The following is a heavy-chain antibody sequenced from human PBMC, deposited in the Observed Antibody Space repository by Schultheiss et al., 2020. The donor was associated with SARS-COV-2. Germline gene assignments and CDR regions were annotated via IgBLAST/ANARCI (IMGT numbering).Heavy chain of an antibody. D-gene: IGHD6-6*01. Sequence: GGSLRLSCAASGFTFSSYSMNWVRQAPGKGLEWVSSISSSGSTIYYADSVKGRFTISRDNAKNSLYLQMNSLRAEDTAVYYCARAFLSSSSGSDYWGQGTLVTVSS. V-gene: IGHV3-21*04. CDR1: GFTFSSYS. CDR3: ARAFLSSSSGSDY. CDR2: ISSSGSTI. J-gene: IGHJ4*02.